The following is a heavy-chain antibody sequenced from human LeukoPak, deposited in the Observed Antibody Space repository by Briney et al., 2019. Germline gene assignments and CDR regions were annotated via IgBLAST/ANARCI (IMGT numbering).Heavy chain of an antibody. CDR1: GFTFSSYA. CDR3: AKKKQQLAPNPYFDY. D-gene: IGHD6-13*01. Sequence: GGSLRLSCAASGFTFSSYAMSWARQAPGKGLEWVSAVSGRGYNTYYADSVKGRFTVSRDNSKNTLYLQMNSLRAEDTAVYYCAKKKQQLAPNPYFDYWGQGTLVTVSS. J-gene: IGHJ4*02. V-gene: IGHV3-23*01. CDR2: VSGRGYNT.